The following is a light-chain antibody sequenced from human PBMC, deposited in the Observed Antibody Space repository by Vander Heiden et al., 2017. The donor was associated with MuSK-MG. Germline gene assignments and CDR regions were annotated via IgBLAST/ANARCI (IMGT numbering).Light chain of an antibody. Sequence: DIQVTQSPSTLSASVGDRVTITCRASRDISTWLAWYQQKPGKAPKLLIYDASSLESGVPSRFSGSGSGTEFTLTISSLQPDDFATYYCQQYHSYRTFGQGTKVEIK. CDR1: RDISTW. CDR3: QQYHSYRT. CDR2: DAS. J-gene: IGKJ1*01. V-gene: IGKV1-5*01.